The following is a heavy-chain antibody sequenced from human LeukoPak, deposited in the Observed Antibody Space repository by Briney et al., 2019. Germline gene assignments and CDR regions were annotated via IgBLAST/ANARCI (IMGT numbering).Heavy chain of an antibody. CDR3: ARDPYSGNYGAYYYYYMDV. D-gene: IGHD1-26*01. CDR1: GFTFSNAW. CDR2: ITSSSSYI. Sequence: GGSLRLSCAASGFTFSNAWMSWVRQAPGKGLEWVSSITSSSSYIYYADSVKGRFTISRDSAKNSLYLQMDSLRVEDTAEYYCARDPYSGNYGAYYYYYMDVWGKGTTVTVSS. J-gene: IGHJ6*03. V-gene: IGHV3-21*06.